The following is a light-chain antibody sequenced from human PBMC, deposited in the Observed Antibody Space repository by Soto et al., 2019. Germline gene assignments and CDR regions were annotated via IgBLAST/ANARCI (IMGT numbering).Light chain of an antibody. J-gene: IGKJ5*01. CDR2: GAS. CDR3: QQRKHWPPIT. Sequence: EIVMTQSPATLSVSPGERATLSCRASQSVSSNLAWYQQKPGQAPRLLIYGASTRATGIPARFSGSGSGTEFTLTISSLQSEDFAVYYCQQRKHWPPITFGQGTRLEIK. V-gene: IGKV3-15*01. CDR1: QSVSSN.